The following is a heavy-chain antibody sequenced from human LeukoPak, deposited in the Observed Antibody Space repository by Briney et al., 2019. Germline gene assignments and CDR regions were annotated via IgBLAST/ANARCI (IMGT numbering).Heavy chain of an antibody. CDR1: GFTFSSYE. Sequence: PGGSLRLSCAASGFTFSSYEMNWVRQAPGKGLEWVSYISSSGSTIYYADSVKGRFIISRDNAKNSLYLQMNSLRAEDTAVYYCARLGRDDAFDIWGQGTMVTVSS. V-gene: IGHV3-48*03. J-gene: IGHJ3*02. CDR2: ISSSGSTI. D-gene: IGHD1-26*01. CDR3: ARLGRDDAFDI.